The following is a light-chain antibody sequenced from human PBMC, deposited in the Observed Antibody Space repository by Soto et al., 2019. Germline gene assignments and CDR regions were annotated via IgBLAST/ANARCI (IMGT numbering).Light chain of an antibody. CDR1: QSISSSY. CDR3: QQYGSSSYT. V-gene: IGKV3-20*01. J-gene: IGKJ2*01. Sequence: EIVLTQSPGTLSLSPGERATLSCRASQSISSSYLAWYQQKPGKAPRLLIDAASIMASGIPDRFSGSGSRTDVTITISRLELEDFAVYYWQQYGSSSYTFGQGTQLEIK. CDR2: AAS.